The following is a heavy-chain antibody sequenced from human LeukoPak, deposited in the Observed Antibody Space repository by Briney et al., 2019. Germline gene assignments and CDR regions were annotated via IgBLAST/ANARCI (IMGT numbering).Heavy chain of an antibody. CDR2: IYYSGST. J-gene: IGHJ3*02. CDR3: ARQERYRNRNLGAFDI. Sequence: TSETLSLTCTVSGGSISSYYWSWIRQPPGKGLEWIGYIYYSGSTNYNPSLKSRVTISVDTSKNQFSLKLSSVTAADTAVYYCARQERYRNRNLGAFDIWGQGTMVTVSS. V-gene: IGHV4-59*08. CDR1: GGSISSYY. D-gene: IGHD1-14*01.